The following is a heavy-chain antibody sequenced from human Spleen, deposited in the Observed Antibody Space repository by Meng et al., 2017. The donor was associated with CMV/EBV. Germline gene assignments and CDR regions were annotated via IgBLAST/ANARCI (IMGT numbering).Heavy chain of an antibody. V-gene: IGHV4-61*01. Sequence: GSLRLSCTVSGGSVSSSSYYWNWIRQPPGEGLEWIGYIYYSGSTNYNPSLKSRVTISVDTSKNQFSLKVSSVTAADTAVYYCAREGDGPVGTTNLQKDYCFDYWGQGTLVTVSS. CDR3: AREGDGPVGTTNLQKDYCFDY. D-gene: IGHD1-26*01. CDR1: GGSVSSSSYY. CDR2: IYYSGST. J-gene: IGHJ4*02.